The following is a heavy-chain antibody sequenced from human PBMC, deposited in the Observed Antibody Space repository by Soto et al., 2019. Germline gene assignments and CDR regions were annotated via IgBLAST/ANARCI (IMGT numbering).Heavy chain of an antibody. CDR2: ISDSSATR. CDR3: ARASGWYPSDAFEI. D-gene: IGHD6-19*01. J-gene: IGHJ3*02. V-gene: IGHV3-48*02. Sequence: EAQLVESGGGLVQPGGSLRLSCAASGFTFATYSMNWVRQAPGKGLEWVSYISDSSATRYYADSVTGRFTISRDNAKNSLYLPMNSLRDEDSALYYCARASGWYPSDAFEIWGQGTPVTVSA. CDR1: GFTFATYS.